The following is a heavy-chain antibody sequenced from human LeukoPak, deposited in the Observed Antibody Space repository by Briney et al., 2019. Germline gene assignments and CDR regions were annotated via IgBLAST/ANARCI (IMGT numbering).Heavy chain of an antibody. CDR3: ARDRREYYYYYYMDV. V-gene: IGHV4-39*07. Sequence: SETLSLTCTVSGGSISSSTFYWGWIRQPPGKGLEWIGCLYYSGSTYYNPSLKSRVTIAVPTSKNQFSLKLSSVTAADTAVYYCARDRREYYYYYYMDVWGKGTTVTVSS. D-gene: IGHD1-26*01. CDR2: LYYSGST. J-gene: IGHJ6*03. CDR1: GGSISSSTFY.